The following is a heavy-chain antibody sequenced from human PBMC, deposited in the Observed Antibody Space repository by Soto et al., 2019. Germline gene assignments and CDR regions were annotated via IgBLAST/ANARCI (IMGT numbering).Heavy chain of an antibody. Sequence: GGSLRLSCAASGFTFSNAWMSWVRQAPGKGLEWVGRIKSKTDGGTTDYAAPVKGRFTISRDDSKNTLYLQMNSLKTEDTAVYYCTTAHPGHYDSVWGSYRPFDYWGQGTLVTVSS. CDR3: TTAHPGHYDSVWGSYRPFDY. J-gene: IGHJ4*02. V-gene: IGHV3-15*01. CDR1: GFTFSNAW. D-gene: IGHD3-16*02. CDR2: IKSKTDGGTT.